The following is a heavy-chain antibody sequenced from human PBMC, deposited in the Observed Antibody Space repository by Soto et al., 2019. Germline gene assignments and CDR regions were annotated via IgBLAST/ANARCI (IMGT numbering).Heavy chain of an antibody. CDR3: AKFPRMITFGGVIPNDYFDY. J-gene: IGHJ4*02. V-gene: IGHV3-23*01. CDR2: ISGSGGST. CDR1: GFTFSSYA. D-gene: IGHD3-16*02. Sequence: HPGGSLRLSCAASGFTFSSYAMSWVRQAPGKGLEWVSAISGSGGSTYYADSVKGRFTISRDNSKNTLYLQMNSLRAEDTAVYYCAKFPRMITFGGVIPNDYFDYWGQGTLVTVSS.